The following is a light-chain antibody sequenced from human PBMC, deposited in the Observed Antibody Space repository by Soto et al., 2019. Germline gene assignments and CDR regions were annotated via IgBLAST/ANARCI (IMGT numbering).Light chain of an antibody. CDR1: QSVANK. J-gene: IGKJ2*01. V-gene: IGKV3-15*01. CDR2: GAS. Sequence: EVVLTQSPATLSVSPGERATLSCRASQSVANKLAWYQQKPGQAPRLLIYGASTRATGIPARFSGSRSGTEFTLTINSLQSEDFAVYYCQQYNDWPPTYTFGQGTKLEIK. CDR3: QQYNDWPPTYT.